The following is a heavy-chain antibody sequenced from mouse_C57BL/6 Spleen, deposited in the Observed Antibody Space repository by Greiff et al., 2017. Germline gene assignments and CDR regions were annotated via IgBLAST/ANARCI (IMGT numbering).Heavy chain of an antibody. J-gene: IGHJ4*01. CDR1: GYTFTSYW. CDR2: IDPSDSYT. Sequence: QVQLQQPGAELVRPGTSVKLSRKASGYTFTSYWMHWVKQRPGQGLEWIGVIDPSDSYTNYNQKFKGKATLTVDTSSSTAYMQLSSLTSEDSAVYYCARTGYSNYGYYAMDYWGQGTSVTVSS. CDR3: ARTGYSNYGYYAMDY. D-gene: IGHD2-5*01. V-gene: IGHV1-59*01.